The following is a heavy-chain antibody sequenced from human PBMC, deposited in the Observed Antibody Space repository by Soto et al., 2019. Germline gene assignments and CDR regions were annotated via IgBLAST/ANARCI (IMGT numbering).Heavy chain of an antibody. V-gene: IGHV4-30-4*01. D-gene: IGHD3-10*01. CDR2: IFDSGTT. J-gene: IGHJ6*02. Sequence: SETLSLTCAVSGGSITSDYSCWSWIRQPPGEGLEWIGHIFDSGTTYTNPSLRSQVTISVDTSKNQFSLKLSSVTAADTAVYYCARDKIWFGELVYYYGMDVWGQGTTVTVSS. CDR3: ARDKIWFGELVYYYGMDV. CDR1: GGSITSDYSC.